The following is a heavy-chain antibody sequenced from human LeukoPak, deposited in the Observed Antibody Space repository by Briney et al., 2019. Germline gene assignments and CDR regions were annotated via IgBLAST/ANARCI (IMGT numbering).Heavy chain of an antibody. Sequence: ASVKVSCKASGGTFSSYAISWVRQAPGQGLEWMGGIIPIFGTANYAQKFQGRVTITADKSTSAAYMELSSLRSEDTAVYYCARVLLTGDHPFDPWGQGTLVTVSS. CDR2: IIPIFGTA. V-gene: IGHV1-69*06. J-gene: IGHJ5*02. CDR1: GGTFSSYA. CDR3: ARVLLTGDHPFDP. D-gene: IGHD7-27*01.